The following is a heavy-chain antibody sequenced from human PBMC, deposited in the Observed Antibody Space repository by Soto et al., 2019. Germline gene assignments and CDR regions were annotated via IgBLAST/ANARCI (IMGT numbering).Heavy chain of an antibody. J-gene: IGHJ6*02. CDR2: IYYSGST. V-gene: IGHV4-31*03. D-gene: IGHD6-13*01. CDR1: GGSISSGGYY. CDR3: ARESGSSWSTHYYYYGMDV. Sequence: SETLSLTCTVSGGSISSGGYYWSWIRQHPGKGLEWIGYIYYSGSTYYNPSLKSRVTISVDTSKNQFSLKLSSVTAADTAVYYCARESGSSWSTHYYYYGMDVWGQGTTVTVSS.